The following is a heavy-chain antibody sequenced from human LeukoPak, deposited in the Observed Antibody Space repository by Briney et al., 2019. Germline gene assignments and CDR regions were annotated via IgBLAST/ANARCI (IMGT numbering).Heavy chain of an antibody. V-gene: IGHV3-23*01. CDR1: GFTFTSYA. J-gene: IGHJ4*02. D-gene: IGHD3-3*01. Sequence: GGSLRLSCAASGFTFTSYAMSWVRQAPGKGLEWVSAISGSGGSTYYADSVKGRFTISRDNSKNTLYLQMNSLRAEDAAVYYCAKDELEGRQPLDYWGQGTLVTVSS. CDR3: AKDELEGRQPLDY. CDR2: ISGSGGST.